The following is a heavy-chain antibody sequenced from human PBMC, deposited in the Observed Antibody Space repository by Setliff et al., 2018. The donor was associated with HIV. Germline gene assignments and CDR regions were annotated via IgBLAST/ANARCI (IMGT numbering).Heavy chain of an antibody. V-gene: IGHV4-34*01. CDR2: ISHGGST. CDR3: ARVLEQVVSDY. J-gene: IGHJ4*02. CDR1: GGSFSGYY. D-gene: IGHD6-6*01. Sequence: PSETLSLTCAVYGGSFSGYYWSWIRQPPGKGLEWIGEISHGGSTNYNPSLKSRVTISVDTFKNQFSLKLSSVNAADTAVYYCARVLEQVVSDYWGQGTLVTVSS.